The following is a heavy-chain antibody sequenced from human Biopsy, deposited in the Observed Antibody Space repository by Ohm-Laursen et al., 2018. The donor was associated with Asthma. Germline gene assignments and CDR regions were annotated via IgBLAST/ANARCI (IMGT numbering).Heavy chain of an antibody. CDR3: ARAVDYSHYYGIDV. CDR1: GYTFNSAG. D-gene: IGHD3-10*01. V-gene: IGHV1-18*01. CDR2: ISVYNGNT. J-gene: IGHJ6*02. Sequence: GASVKVSCKTSGYTFNSAGITWVRQAPGQVLEWMGWISVYNGNTKVAQKLQDRVTMITDTSTSTAYMELRSLRSDDTAVYFCARAVDYSHYYGIDVWGQGITVTVS.